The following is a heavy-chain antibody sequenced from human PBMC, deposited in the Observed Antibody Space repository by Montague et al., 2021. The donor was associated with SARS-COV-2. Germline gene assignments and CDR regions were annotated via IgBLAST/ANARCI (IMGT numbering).Heavy chain of an antibody. CDR2: IDWDDDK. CDR1: GFSLSTSGMR. CDR3: ARSYYDILTAYYTPFDY. D-gene: IGHD3-9*01. J-gene: IGHJ4*02. V-gene: IGHV2-70*04. Sequence: PALVKPTQTLTLTCTFSGFSLSTSGMRASWIRQPPGKALEWLARIDWDDDKFYSTSLKTRLPISKDTSKNQVVLTMTNMDPVDTATYYCARSYYDILTAYYTPFDYGGQGTLVTVSS.